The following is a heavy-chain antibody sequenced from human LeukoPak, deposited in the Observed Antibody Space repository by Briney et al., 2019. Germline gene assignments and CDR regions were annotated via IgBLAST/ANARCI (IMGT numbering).Heavy chain of an antibody. CDR2: IYYSGNT. CDR1: GDSISSYY. Sequence: SETLSLTCTVSGDSISSYYWSWIRQPPGKGLEWIGYIYYSGNTNYNPSLKSRVTISVDTSKNQFSLKLSSVIAADTAVYYCARGIIVGATWGENDNWFDPWGQGTLVTVSS. CDR3: ARGIIVGATWGENDNWFDP. J-gene: IGHJ5*02. V-gene: IGHV4-59*01. D-gene: IGHD1-26*01.